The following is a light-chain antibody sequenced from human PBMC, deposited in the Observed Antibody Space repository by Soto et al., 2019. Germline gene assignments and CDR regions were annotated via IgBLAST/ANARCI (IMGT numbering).Light chain of an antibody. J-gene: IGKJ3*01. V-gene: IGKV1-27*01. Sequence: DIQVTQFPSSLSASVGDRITITCRASQAIGNYLAWYQQKPGKVPKLLIYAASTLQPGVPSRFSGSRSGTEFTLTVSSLQPEEVATYFCQKYNGVPLTFGPGTKVEIK. CDR3: QKYNGVPLT. CDR2: AAS. CDR1: QAIGNY.